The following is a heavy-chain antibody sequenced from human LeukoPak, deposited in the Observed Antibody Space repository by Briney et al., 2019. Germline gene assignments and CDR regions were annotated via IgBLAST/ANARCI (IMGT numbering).Heavy chain of an antibody. CDR3: ARESSRGQIFDY. J-gene: IGHJ4*02. Sequence: GGSLRLSCAASGFTFSSYGMHWVRQAPGKGLEWVAVMSSDGSLKYYADSVKGRLTISRDNSKKTQSLQMNSLRTEDTAVYFCARESSRGQIFDYWGQGTLVTVSS. D-gene: IGHD2-15*01. CDR2: MSSDGSLK. CDR1: GFTFSSYG. V-gene: IGHV3-30*12.